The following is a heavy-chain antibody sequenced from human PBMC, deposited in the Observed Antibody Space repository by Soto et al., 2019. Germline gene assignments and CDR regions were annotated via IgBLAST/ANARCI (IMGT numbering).Heavy chain of an antibody. Sequence: QVQLQESGPGLVKPSQTLSLTCTVSGGSISSGDYYWSLIRQPPGKGLEWIGYIYYSGSTYYNPSLKSRVTISVDTSKNQFSLKLSSVTAADTAVYYCARVGFGELLAHGMDVWGQGTTVTVSS. V-gene: IGHV4-30-4*01. CDR1: GGSISSGDYY. CDR2: IYYSGST. CDR3: ARVGFGELLAHGMDV. D-gene: IGHD3-10*01. J-gene: IGHJ6*02.